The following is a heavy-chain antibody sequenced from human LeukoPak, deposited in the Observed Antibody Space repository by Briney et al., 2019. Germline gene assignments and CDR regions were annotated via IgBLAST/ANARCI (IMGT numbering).Heavy chain of an antibody. D-gene: IGHD2/OR15-2a*01. J-gene: IGHJ4*02. V-gene: IGHV3-33*01. CDR3: AREGPRGNSQFDY. CDR1: GFTFSSYG. CDR2: IWYDGSNK. Sequence: GGFLRLSCAASGFTFSSYGMHWVRQAPGKGLEWVALIWYDGSNKYYTDSVKGRLTISRDNSKNTLYLQMNSLRAEDTAIYYCAREGPRGNSQFDYWGQGTLVTVSS.